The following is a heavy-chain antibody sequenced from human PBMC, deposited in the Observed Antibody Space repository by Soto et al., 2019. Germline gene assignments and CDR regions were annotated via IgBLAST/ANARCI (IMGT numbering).Heavy chain of an antibody. Sequence: SETLSLTCTVSGDSIYNNNYYWGWIRQPPGKGLEWIGSIYYSGSTYYNPSLKSRVTISVDTSKKQFYLKLSSVTAADTAVYFCAKLWAGERPPDYWGQGSLVTVSS. V-gene: IGHV4-39*01. CDR2: IYYSGST. J-gene: IGHJ4*02. CDR3: AKLWAGERPPDY. CDR1: GDSIYNNNYY. D-gene: IGHD3-10*01.